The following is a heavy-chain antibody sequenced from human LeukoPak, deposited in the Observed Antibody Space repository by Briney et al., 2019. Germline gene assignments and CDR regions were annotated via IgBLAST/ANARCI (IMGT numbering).Heavy chain of an antibody. J-gene: IGHJ6*02. Sequence: GGSLRLSCAASGFTFSSYGMHWVRQAPGKGLEWVAVIWYDGSNKYYADSVKGRFTISRDNYKNTLYLQMNSLRAEDTAVYYCAREVRTRPPAPGMDVWGQGTTVTVSS. V-gene: IGHV3-33*01. CDR1: GFTFSSYG. D-gene: IGHD6-6*01. CDR3: AREVRTRPPAPGMDV. CDR2: IWYDGSNK.